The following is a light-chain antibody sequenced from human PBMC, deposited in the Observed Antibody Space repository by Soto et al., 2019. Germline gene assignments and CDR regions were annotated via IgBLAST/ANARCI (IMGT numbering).Light chain of an antibody. J-gene: IGLJ2*01. V-gene: IGLV4-69*01. CDR1: SGHSNYA. CDR2: LNSDGSH. Sequence: QPVLTQSPSASASLGASVKLTCTLSSGHSNYAIAWHQQQSEKGPRYLMKLNSDGSHSKGDGIPDRFSGSSSGAERYLTIYSLQSEDEADYFCQTLGAGIVVFCGGTKLTVL. CDR3: QTLGAGIVV.